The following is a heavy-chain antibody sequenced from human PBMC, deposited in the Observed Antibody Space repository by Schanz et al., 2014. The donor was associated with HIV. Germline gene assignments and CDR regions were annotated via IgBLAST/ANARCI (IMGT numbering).Heavy chain of an antibody. CDR2: IYYSGST. Sequence: QVHLQESGPGLVKPSQNLSLTCSVSGTSISRGGFYWIWIRQHPGEGLEWIGYIYYSGSTNYNPSLKSRVTISVDTSKNQFSLKLSSVTAADTAVYYCARGQSFDFWSGYRVGYFDYWGQGTLVTVSS. J-gene: IGHJ4*02. CDR1: GTSISRGGFY. V-gene: IGHV4-61*08. D-gene: IGHD3-3*01. CDR3: ARGQSFDFWSGYRVGYFDY.